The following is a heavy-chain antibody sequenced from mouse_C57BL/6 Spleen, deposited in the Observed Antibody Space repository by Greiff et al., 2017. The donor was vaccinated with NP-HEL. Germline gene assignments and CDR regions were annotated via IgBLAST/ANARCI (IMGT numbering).Heavy chain of an antibody. D-gene: IGHD2-3*01. V-gene: IGHV2-2*01. J-gene: IGHJ3*01. CDR2: IWSGGST. CDR3: ARGIRLLLFAY. Sequence: VQLQQSGPGLVQPSQSLSITCTVSGFSLTSYGVHWVRQSPGKGLEWLGVIWSGGSTDYNAAFISRLSISKDNSKSQVFFKMNSLQADDTAIYYCARGIRLLLFAYWGQGTLVTVSA. CDR1: GFSLTSYG.